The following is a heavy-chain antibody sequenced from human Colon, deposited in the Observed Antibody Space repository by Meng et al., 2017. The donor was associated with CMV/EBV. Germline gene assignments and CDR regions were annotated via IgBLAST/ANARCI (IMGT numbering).Heavy chain of an antibody. CDR2: ISHDGATK. J-gene: IGHJ4*02. V-gene: IGHV3-30*04. D-gene: IGHD4-11*01. CDR3: ARGSNSSLDS. CDR1: GFTFSAYP. Sequence: GGSLRLSCAASGFTFSAYPMHWVRQAPGKGLEWVAIISHDGATKNYAESVKGRFSISRDNLQNTVTVQMNSLRGGDTALYYCARGSNSSLDSWGQGTLVTVSS.